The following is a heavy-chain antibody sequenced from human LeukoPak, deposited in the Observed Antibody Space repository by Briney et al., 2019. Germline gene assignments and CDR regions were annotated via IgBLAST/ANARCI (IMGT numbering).Heavy chain of an antibody. CDR2: IYYSGST. D-gene: IGHD2-21*02. V-gene: IGHV4-59*01. Sequence: SETLSLTCTVSGGSINNYYWNWIRQPPGKGLEWIGYIYYSGSTNYNPSLKSRVTISVDTSKNQLSLKLSSVTAADTAVYYCARDGVTYDAFDIWGQGTMVTVSS. CDR1: GGSINNYY. CDR3: ARDGVTYDAFDI. J-gene: IGHJ3*02.